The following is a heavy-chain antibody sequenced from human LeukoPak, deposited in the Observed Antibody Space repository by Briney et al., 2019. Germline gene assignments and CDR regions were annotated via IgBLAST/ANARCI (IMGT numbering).Heavy chain of an antibody. CDR3: ARDLNCTNGVCHPRDL. Sequence: SEARSLTCTVSGGSISSYYWSWLRQPAGKGLEWIGRIYTSWSTNYNPSLKSRVTMSVDTSKSQISLKLSSGPAWDTAMYHRARDLNCTNGVCHPRDLWGRGTLVTVSS. CDR2: IYTSWST. D-gene: IGHD2-8*01. CDR1: GGSISSYY. J-gene: IGHJ2*01. V-gene: IGHV4-4*07.